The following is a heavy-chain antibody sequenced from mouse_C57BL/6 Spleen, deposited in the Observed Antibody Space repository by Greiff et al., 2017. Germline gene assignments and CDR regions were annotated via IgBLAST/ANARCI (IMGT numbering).Heavy chain of an antibody. CDR1: GFTFSSYT. D-gene: IGHD2-3*01. J-gene: IGHJ3*01. Sequence: EVQLQESGGGLVKPGGSLKLSCAASGFTFSSYTMSWVRQTPEKRLEWVATISGGGGNTYYPDSVKGRFTISRDNAKNTLYLQMSSLRSEDTALYYCANIYDGYWGFAYWGQGTLVTVSA. CDR2: ISGGGGNT. CDR3: ANIYDGYWGFAY. V-gene: IGHV5-9*04.